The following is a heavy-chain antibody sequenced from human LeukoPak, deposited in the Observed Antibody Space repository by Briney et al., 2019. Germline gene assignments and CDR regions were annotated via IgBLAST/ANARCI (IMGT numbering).Heavy chain of an antibody. CDR3: AYLYYYDNSGYQRAYHI. Sequence: KKSGPTLVNPTQTLTLTCTFSGFSLSTSGVGVGWIRQPPGKALEGLALIYWDDDKRYSPFLKSRLTITKDTSKNQVVLTMTNMDPVDTATYYCAYLYYYDNSGYQRAYHIWGQGTMVTVSS. CDR1: GFSLSTSGVG. J-gene: IGHJ3*02. V-gene: IGHV2-5*02. CDR2: IYWDDDK. D-gene: IGHD3-22*01.